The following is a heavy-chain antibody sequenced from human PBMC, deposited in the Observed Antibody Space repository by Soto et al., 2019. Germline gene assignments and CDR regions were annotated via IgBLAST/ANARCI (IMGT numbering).Heavy chain of an antibody. Sequence: QVQLMESGGGVVQPGRSLRLSCAASGFTFTNYGMHWVRHTPGKGLEWLAVISYDGSHNLHADSVKGRFIISRDNSKNTVSLQMSSLRPEDTAVYYCAKDLGPDGSASYPYFWSQGTLVTVSS. J-gene: IGHJ4*02. CDR3: AKDLGPDGSASYPYF. D-gene: IGHD3-10*01. CDR2: ISYDGSHN. V-gene: IGHV3-30*18. CDR1: GFTFTNYG.